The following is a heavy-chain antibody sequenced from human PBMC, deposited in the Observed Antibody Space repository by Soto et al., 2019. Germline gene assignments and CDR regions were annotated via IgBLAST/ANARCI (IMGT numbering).Heavy chain of an antibody. CDR1: GFTVSSNY. CDR3: AGFNYYDSSGYYRY. V-gene: IGHV3-66*01. Sequence: GGSLRLSCAASGFTVSSNYMSWVRQAPGKGLEWVSVIYSGGSTYYADSVRGRFTISRDNSKNTLYLQMNSLGAEDTAVYYCAGFNYYDSSGYYRYWGQGTLVTDSS. D-gene: IGHD3-22*01. J-gene: IGHJ4*02. CDR2: IYSGGST.